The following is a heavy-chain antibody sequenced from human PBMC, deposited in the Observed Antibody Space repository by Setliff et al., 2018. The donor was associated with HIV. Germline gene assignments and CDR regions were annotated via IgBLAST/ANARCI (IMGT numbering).Heavy chain of an antibody. CDR2: INTNNGSP. V-gene: IGHV7-4-1*01. CDR1: GYTFTDYG. Sequence: ASVKVSCKASGYTFTDYGINWVRQAPGQGLEWMGWINTNNGSPMYAQGFTGRFVFSSDTSVRTAYLQIVGLKTEDTAVYFCARDDYANTDLDFWGPGTLVTVSS. J-gene: IGHJ4*02. D-gene: IGHD4-17*01. CDR3: ARDDYANTDLDF.